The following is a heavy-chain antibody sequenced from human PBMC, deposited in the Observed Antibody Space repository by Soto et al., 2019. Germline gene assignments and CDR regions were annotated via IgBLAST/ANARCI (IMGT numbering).Heavy chain of an antibody. Sequence: PSETLSLTCTVSGGSISSYYWSWIRQPPGKGLEWIGYIYYSGCTNYNPSLKSRVTISVDTSKNQFSLKLSSVTAADTAVYYCARDTPYYYGMDVWGQGATVTVSS. CDR2: IYYSGCT. CDR1: GGSISSYY. V-gene: IGHV4-59*01. J-gene: IGHJ6*02. CDR3: ARDTPYYYGMDV.